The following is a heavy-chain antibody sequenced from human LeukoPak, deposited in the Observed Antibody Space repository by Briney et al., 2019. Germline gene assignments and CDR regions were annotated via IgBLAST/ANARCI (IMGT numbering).Heavy chain of an antibody. D-gene: IGHD6-6*01. CDR3: ASPVYTSSSGVGY. CDR2: ISSTSSYS. Sequence: PGGSLRLSCAASGFTFSDYYMSWVRQAPGKGLEWVSYISSTSSYSNYADSVKGRFTISRDNAKNSLYLQMNSLRAEDTAVYYCASPVYTSSSGVGYWGQGTLVTVSS. J-gene: IGHJ4*02. V-gene: IGHV3-11*06. CDR1: GFTFSDYY.